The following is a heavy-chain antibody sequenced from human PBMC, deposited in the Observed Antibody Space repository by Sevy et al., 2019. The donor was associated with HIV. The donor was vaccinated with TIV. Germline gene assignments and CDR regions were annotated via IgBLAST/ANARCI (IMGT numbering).Heavy chain of an antibody. Sequence: GGSLRLSCAASGFTFNYHFMNWVRQLPGKGLEWVSYISSASSYINYSDSVKGRFTISRVNAKNLVFLEMNNLRPEDTAVYFCARGDYYGSLYYFDYWGQGTLVTVSS. CDR3: ARGDYYGSLYYFDY. CDR2: ISSASSYI. J-gene: IGHJ4*02. V-gene: IGHV3-21*06. CDR1: GFTFNYHF. D-gene: IGHD3-10*01.